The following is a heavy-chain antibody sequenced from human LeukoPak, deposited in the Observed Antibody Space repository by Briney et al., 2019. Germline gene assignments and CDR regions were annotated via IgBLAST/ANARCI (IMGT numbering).Heavy chain of an antibody. V-gene: IGHV3-7*01. J-gene: IGHJ3*02. D-gene: IGHD6-6*01. Sequence: GGSLRLSCAASGFTFSSYWMSWVRQAPGKGLEWVANIKQDGSEKYYVDSVKGRFTISRDNAKNSLYLQMNSLRAEDTAVYYCARELGSSSPHDAFDIWGQGTMVTVSS. CDR2: IKQDGSEK. CDR1: GFTFSSYW. CDR3: ARELGSSSPHDAFDI.